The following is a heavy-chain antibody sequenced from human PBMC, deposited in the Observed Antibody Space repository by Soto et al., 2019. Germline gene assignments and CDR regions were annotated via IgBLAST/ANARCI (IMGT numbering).Heavy chain of an antibody. CDR2: ISYDGSNK. CDR1: GFTFSSYA. J-gene: IGHJ4*02. Sequence: RLSCAASGFTFSSYAMHWVRQAPGKGLEWVAVISYDGSNKYYADSVKGRFTISRDNSKNTLYLQMNSLRAEDTAVYYCARPNDSSGYVFDYWGQGTLVTVSS. D-gene: IGHD3-22*01. CDR3: ARPNDSSGYVFDY. V-gene: IGHV3-30-3*01.